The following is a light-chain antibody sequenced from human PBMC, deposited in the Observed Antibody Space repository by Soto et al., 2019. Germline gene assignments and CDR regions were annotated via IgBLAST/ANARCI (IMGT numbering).Light chain of an antibody. J-gene: IGKJ4*01. CDR3: QQYYSTPLT. V-gene: IGKV4-1*01. CDR1: QSVLYSSNNKNY. CDR2: WAS. Sequence: DIVMTQSPDSLAVSLGARATINCKSSQSVLYSSNNKNYLAWYQQKPEQPPKLLIYWASTRESGVPDRFSGSGSGTDFTLTISSLQAEDVAVYYCQQYYSTPLTFGGGTKVEIK.